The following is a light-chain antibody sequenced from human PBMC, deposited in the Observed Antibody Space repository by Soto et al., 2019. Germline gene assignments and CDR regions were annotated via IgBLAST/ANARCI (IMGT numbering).Light chain of an antibody. V-gene: IGKV3-15*01. CDR1: QNVRSN. J-gene: IGKJ1*01. Sequence: EIVMTQSPATLSVSPGERATLSCRASQNVRSNVAWYHQARGQPPRLLMYGASTRATGIPDRFSGSGSGTEFTLTISSLRSEDFAIYYCQQYNPWPKTFGQGTKVEIK. CDR3: QQYNPWPKT. CDR2: GAS.